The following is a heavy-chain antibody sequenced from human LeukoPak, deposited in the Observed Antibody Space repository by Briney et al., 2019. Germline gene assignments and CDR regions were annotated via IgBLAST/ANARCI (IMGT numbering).Heavy chain of an antibody. V-gene: IGHV3-73*01. CDR3: TRHVSGGTAVAGPMVTDY. CDR2: IRRKANSYAT. J-gene: IGHJ4*02. Sequence: PGGSLRLSCAASGFTFSGSAMHWVRPASGKGLEWVGRIRRKANSYATASAASVKDRFTISRDDSKNTAYLQMTSLKTEDTAVYYCTRHVSGGTAVAGPMVTDYWGQGTLVTVSS. CDR1: GFTFSGSA. D-gene: IGHD6-19*01.